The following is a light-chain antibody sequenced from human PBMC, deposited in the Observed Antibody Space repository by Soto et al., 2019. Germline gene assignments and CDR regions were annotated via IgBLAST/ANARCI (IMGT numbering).Light chain of an antibody. CDR3: QQYGASRA. J-gene: IGKJ1*01. Sequence: EIVLTQSPGTLSLSPGETATLSCRTSQSVGTSDLAWYQQQPGQAPRLLIYGASSRATGIPDRFSGSGSGTDFTLTINRLEPEDFAMYYCQQYGASRAFGQGTRVEIK. CDR1: QSVGTSD. V-gene: IGKV3-20*01. CDR2: GAS.